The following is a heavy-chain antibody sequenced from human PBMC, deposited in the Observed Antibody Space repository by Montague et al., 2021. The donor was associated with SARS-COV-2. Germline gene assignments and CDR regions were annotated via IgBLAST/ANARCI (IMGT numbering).Heavy chain of an antibody. Sequence: CLSLSCSASGFTFSSYAMHWVRQAPGKGLEWVAVISYDGSNKYYADSVKGRFTISRDNSKNTLYLQMNSLRAEDTAVYYCASPDPVDTVFDYWGQGTLVTVSS. CDR1: GFTFSSYA. V-gene: IGHV3-30-3*01. J-gene: IGHJ4*02. CDR2: ISYDGSNK. CDR3: ASPDPVDTVFDY. D-gene: IGHD2-2*03.